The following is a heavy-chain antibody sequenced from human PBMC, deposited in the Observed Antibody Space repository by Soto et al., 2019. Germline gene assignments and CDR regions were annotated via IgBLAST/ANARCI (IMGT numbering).Heavy chain of an antibody. CDR2: IKTRDEGETT. J-gene: IGHJ6*02. CDR1: GFSVSKAW. D-gene: IGHD3-10*02. Sequence: EVQLVDSGGGLVKPGGSLRLSCEASGFSVSKAWMNWVRQAPGKGLEWVGRIKTRDEGETTNYAAPVKGRFTISRDDSKNTLYLQMNSLKTEDTAVYYCTTCSVEGFWGQGTTVTVSS. CDR3: TTCSVEGF. V-gene: IGHV3-15*07.